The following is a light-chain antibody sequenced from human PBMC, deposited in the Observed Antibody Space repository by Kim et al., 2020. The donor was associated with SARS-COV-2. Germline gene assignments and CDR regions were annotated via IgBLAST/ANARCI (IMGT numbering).Light chain of an antibody. CDR3: QQYASSPYT. CDR1: QSVSSRY. CDR2: DAS. J-gene: IGKJ2*01. V-gene: IGKV3-20*01. Sequence: LSPGERVTLSCRASQSVSSRYLGWYQQKAGQAPRLLIYDASGRAAGIPDRFSGSGSGTDFTLTISRLEPEDFAVYYCQQYASSPYTFGQGTKL.